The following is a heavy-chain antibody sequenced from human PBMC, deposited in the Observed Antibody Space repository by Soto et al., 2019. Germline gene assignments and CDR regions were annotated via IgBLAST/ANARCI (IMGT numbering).Heavy chain of an antibody. CDR1: GGSISSYY. D-gene: IGHD1-26*01. CDR2: IYYSGST. Sequence: SETLSLTCTVSGGSISSYYWSWIRQPPGKGLEWIGYIYYSGSTNYNPSLKSRVNISVDTSKNQFSLKLSTVTAADTAVYYCARRGDSGSYYYYYYYMDVWGKGTTVTVSS. V-gene: IGHV4-59*01. J-gene: IGHJ6*03. CDR3: ARRGDSGSYYYYYYYMDV.